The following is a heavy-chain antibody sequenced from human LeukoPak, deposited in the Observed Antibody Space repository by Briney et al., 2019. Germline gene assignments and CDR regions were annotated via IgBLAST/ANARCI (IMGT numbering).Heavy chain of an antibody. CDR1: GVSISSGSNY. J-gene: IGHJ4*02. V-gene: IGHV4-39*07. Sequence: PSETLSLACSVSGVSISSGSNYWGWIRQPPGKGLEWIGSIYHSGSTYYNPSLKSRVTISVDTSKNQFSLKLRSVTAADTAVYYCARDFDYWGQGTLVTVSS. CDR3: ARDFDY. CDR2: IYHSGST.